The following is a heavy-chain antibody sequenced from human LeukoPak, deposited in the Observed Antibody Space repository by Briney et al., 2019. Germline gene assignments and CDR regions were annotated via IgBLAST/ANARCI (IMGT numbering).Heavy chain of an antibody. CDR3: ARPLRGYCSGGSCYKADYYYGMDV. D-gene: IGHD2-15*01. J-gene: IGHJ6*02. CDR1: GYTFTSYA. Sequence: ASVKVSCKASGYTFTSYAMHWVRQAPGQRLEWMGWINAGNGNTKYSQKFQGRVTITRDTSASTAYMELSSLRSEDTAVYYCARPLRGYCSGGSCYKADYYYGMDVWGQGTTVTVSS. CDR2: INAGNGNT. V-gene: IGHV1-3*01.